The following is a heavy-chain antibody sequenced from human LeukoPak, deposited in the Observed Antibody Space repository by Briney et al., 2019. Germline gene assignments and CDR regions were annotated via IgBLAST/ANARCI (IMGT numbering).Heavy chain of an antibody. CDR1: GYSFTKYW. CDR2: LYPGDSDT. V-gene: IGHV5-51*01. J-gene: IGHJ4*02. D-gene: IGHD3-16*01. CDR3: ERHYYDYVWGSYGIDY. Sequence: GKSVKISCKGSGYSFTKYWIAWVRQMPGNGLECMWLLYPGDSDTSNSPSLQGQVTISADKSISTAYLQWSSLKASDTAMYYGERHYYDYVWGSYGIDYWGQGTLVTVSS.